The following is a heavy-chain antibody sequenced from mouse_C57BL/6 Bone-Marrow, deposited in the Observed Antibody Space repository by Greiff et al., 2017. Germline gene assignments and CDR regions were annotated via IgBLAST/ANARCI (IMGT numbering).Heavy chain of an antibody. J-gene: IGHJ2*01. CDR2: IDPSDSYT. CDR3: ATGDY. V-gene: IGHV1-50*01. CDR1: GYTFTSYW. Sequence: QVQLQQSGAELVKPGASVKLSCKASGYTFTSYWMQWVKQRPGQGLEWIGEIDPSDSYTNYNQKFKGKATLTVDTSSSTAYMQLSSLTSEDSAVYYCATGDYWGQGTTLTVSS.